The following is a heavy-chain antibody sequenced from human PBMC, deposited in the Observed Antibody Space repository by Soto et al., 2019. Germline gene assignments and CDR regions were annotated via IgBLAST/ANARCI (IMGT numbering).Heavy chain of an antibody. Sequence: GGSLRLSCAASGFTFSSYAMSWVRQAPGKGLEWVSAISGSGGSTYYADSVKGRFTISRDNSKNTLYLQMNSLRAEDTAVYYCAKVSRTVVVAANGMDVWGQGTTVTVSS. V-gene: IGHV3-23*01. CDR1: GFTFSSYA. CDR3: AKVSRTVVVAANGMDV. D-gene: IGHD2-15*01. CDR2: ISGSGGST. J-gene: IGHJ6*02.